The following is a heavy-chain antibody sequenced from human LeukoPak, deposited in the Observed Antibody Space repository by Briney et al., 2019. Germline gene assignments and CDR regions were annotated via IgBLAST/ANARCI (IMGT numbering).Heavy chain of an antibody. V-gene: IGHV3-30*02. J-gene: IGHJ4*02. CDR2: IRYDGSNK. CDR1: GFTFSSYG. CDR3: AKARPPNCSGGSCYAAFDY. D-gene: IGHD2-15*01. Sequence: GGSLRLSCAASGFTFSSYGMHWVRQAPGKGLEWVAFIRYDGSNKYYADSVKGRFTISRDNSKNTLYLQMNSLRAGDTALYYCAKARPPNCSGGSCYAAFDYWGQGTLVTVSS.